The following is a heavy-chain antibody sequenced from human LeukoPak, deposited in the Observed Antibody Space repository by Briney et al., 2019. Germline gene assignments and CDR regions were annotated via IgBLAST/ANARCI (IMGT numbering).Heavy chain of an antibody. CDR1: GFTFSSYA. Sequence: PGRSLRLSCAASGFTFSSYAMHWVRQAPGKGLEWVAVISYDGSNKYYADSVKGRFTISRDNSKNTLYLQMNSLRAEDTAVYYCARVHYGALGYFQHWGQGTLVTVSS. V-gene: IGHV3-30-3*01. CDR2: ISYDGSNK. J-gene: IGHJ1*01. CDR3: ARVHYGALGYFQH. D-gene: IGHD4-17*01.